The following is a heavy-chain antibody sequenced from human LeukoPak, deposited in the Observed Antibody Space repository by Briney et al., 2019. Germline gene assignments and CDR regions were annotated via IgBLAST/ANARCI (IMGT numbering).Heavy chain of an antibody. D-gene: IGHD6-19*01. CDR1: GGSISSGSYS. CDR2: ISTSGST. V-gene: IGHV4-61*02. Sequence: SETLSLTCTVSGGSISSGSYSWSWIRQPAGKGLEWIGRISTSGSTNYNPSLKSRVTISLDTSKNQFSLKLTSVAAADTAVYYCARRSSGWYRYDYWGQGTLVTVSS. J-gene: IGHJ4*02. CDR3: ARRSSGWYRYDY.